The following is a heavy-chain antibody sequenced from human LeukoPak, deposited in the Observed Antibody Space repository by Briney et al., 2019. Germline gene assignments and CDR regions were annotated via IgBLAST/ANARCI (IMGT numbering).Heavy chain of an antibody. CDR3: AKNNKVVTGIVVTFDY. Sequence: GGSLRLSCAASGFTFSSYGMHWVRQAPGKGLEWVAFIRYDGSNKYYADSVKGRFTISRDNSKNTLYLQMNSLRAEDTAVYYCAKNNKVVTGIVVTFDYWGQGTLITVSS. D-gene: IGHD3-22*01. J-gene: IGHJ4*02. CDR1: GFTFSSYG. V-gene: IGHV3-30*02. CDR2: IRYDGSNK.